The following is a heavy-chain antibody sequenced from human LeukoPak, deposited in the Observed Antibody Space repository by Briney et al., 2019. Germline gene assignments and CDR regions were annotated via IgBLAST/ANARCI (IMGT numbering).Heavy chain of an antibody. J-gene: IGHJ5*02. CDR3: ASATGATGINWFDP. D-gene: IGHD1/OR15-1a*01. V-gene: IGHV4-34*01. Sequence: PSETLSLTCAVYGGSFSGYYWSWIRQPPGKGLEWIGEINHSGSTNYNPSLKSRVTISVDTSKNQFSLKLSSVTAADTAVYYCASATGATGINWFDPWGQGTLVTVSS. CDR1: GGSFSGYY. CDR2: INHSGST.